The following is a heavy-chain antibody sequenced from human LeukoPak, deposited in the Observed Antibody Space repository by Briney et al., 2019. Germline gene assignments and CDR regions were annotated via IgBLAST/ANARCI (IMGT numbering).Heavy chain of an antibody. CDR2: LSAGGGST. CDR3: ARDEYGDYGCDR. Sequence: GGSLRLSCAASGFTLSSYALSWVRQAPGKGLDWVSALSAGGGSTYYADSVKGRFTISRDNSKNTLYLQMNSLRAEDTAVYYCARDEYGDYGCDRWGQGTLVTVSA. J-gene: IGHJ5*02. D-gene: IGHD4-17*01. CDR1: GFTLSSYA. V-gene: IGHV3-23*01.